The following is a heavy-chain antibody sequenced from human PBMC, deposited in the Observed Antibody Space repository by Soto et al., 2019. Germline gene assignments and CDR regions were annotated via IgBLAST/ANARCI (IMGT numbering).Heavy chain of an antibody. D-gene: IGHD3-3*01. CDR1: GGSLSNNY. CDR2: IFYTGNT. CDR3: GRDRGTITV. J-gene: IGHJ4*02. Sequence: QVQLEESGPGLLKPSETLSLTCTVSGGSLSNNYWSWIRQTPGKGLEWIGYIFYTGNTNYNPSLKSRLTISLDTAKNQFSLQLRSVTAADTAVYVCGRDRGTITVWGQGTLVAVSS. V-gene: IGHV4-59*01.